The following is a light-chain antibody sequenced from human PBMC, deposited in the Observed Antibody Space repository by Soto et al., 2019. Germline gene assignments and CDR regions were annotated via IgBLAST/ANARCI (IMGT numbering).Light chain of an antibody. CDR2: GAS. V-gene: IGKV3-20*01. CDR1: QSVSSSF. J-gene: IGKJ1*01. Sequence: EIVLTQSPGTLSLSPGERATLSCRASQSVSSSFLAWYQQKPGQAPRLLIYGASSRATGIPDRFSGSGSGXXXXXXIXXXXPXDFXVYYXQQYDSSPWTFGQGTKVEIK. CDR3: QQYDSSPWT.